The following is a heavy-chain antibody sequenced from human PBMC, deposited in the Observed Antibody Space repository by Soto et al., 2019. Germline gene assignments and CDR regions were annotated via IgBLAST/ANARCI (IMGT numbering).Heavy chain of an antibody. CDR1: GFTLSSYV. J-gene: IGHJ4*02. D-gene: IGHD6-13*01. CDR2: ISGGGGST. V-gene: IGHV3-23*01. Sequence: GGSLRLSCAASGFTLSSYVMIWVRQAPGKGLEWVSAISGGGGSTYYADSVKGRFTLSRDNSKNTLYLQMNSLRAEDTAVYYCAKDVGYSSTWPQFFDYWGQGTLVTVSS. CDR3: AKDVGYSSTWPQFFDY.